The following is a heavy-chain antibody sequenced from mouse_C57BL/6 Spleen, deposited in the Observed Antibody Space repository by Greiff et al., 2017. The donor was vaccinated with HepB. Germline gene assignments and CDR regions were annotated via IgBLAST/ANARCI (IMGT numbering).Heavy chain of an antibody. Sequence: EVKLVESGGGLVKPGGSLKLSCAASGFTFSDYGMHWVRQAPEKGLEWVAYISSGSSTIYYADTVKGRFTISRDNAKNTLFLQMTSLRSEDTAMYYCASTTVVEGGAMDYWGQGTSVTVSS. V-gene: IGHV5-17*01. J-gene: IGHJ4*01. CDR3: ASTTVVEGGAMDY. CDR1: GFTFSDYG. D-gene: IGHD1-1*01. CDR2: ISSGSSTI.